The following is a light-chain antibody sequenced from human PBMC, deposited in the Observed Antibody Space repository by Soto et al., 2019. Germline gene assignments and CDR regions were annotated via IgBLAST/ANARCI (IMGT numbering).Light chain of an antibody. CDR3: SSYTTSSTRV. CDR2: EVT. V-gene: IGLV2-14*02. Sequence: QSALTQPASVSGSPGQSITISCTGTSSDVGSYNLVSWYQHHPGKAPKFIIYEVTNRPSGVSNRFSGSKSGNTASLTISGLQAEDEADYYCSSYTTSSTRVFGTGTKVTVL. J-gene: IGLJ1*01. CDR1: SSDVGSYNL.